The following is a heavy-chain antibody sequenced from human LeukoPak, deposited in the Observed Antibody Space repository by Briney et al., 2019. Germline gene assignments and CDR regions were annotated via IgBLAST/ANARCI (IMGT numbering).Heavy chain of an antibody. V-gene: IGHV3-48*03. CDR1: EFTLSEYE. CDR3: VSETSTSNFDALDL. CDR2: IGSGGSRI. D-gene: IGHD4-11*01. J-gene: IGHJ3*01. Sequence: PGGSLRLSCAGSEFTLSEYEMNRVRQAPGKGLEWLSKIGSGGSRITYADSVEGRFTVSRNSAKNSLYLQMNSLRAEDTAVYFCVSETSTSNFDALDLWGQRTMVTVSS.